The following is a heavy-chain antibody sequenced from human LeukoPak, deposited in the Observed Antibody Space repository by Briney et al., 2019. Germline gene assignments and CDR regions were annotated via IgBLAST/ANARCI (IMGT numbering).Heavy chain of an antibody. V-gene: IGHV3-30*07. CDR2: ISYDGSKK. CDR3: TRSGRGAFFKAYFDY. J-gene: IGHJ4*02. D-gene: IGHD2/OR15-2a*01. Sequence: GRSLRLSCAASGLTFNTYAMHWVRQAPGKGLEWVAVISYDGSKKFYADSVKGRFTISRDKLNDMLYLQMSSLRDDDTGVYYCTRSGRGAFFKAYFDYWGQGTLVTVSS. CDR1: GLTFNTYA.